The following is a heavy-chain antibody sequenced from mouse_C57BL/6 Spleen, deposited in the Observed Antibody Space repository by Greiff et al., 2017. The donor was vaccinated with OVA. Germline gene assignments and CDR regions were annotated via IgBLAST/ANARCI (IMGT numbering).Heavy chain of an antibody. J-gene: IGHJ1*03. Sequence: VQLQQPGAELVRPGTSVKLSCKASGYTFTSYWMHWVKQRPGQGLEWIGVIDPSDSYTNYNQKFKGKATLTVDTSSSTAYMQRSSLTSEDSAVYYCAGGPYYYGSSPRYFDVWGTGTTVTVSS. D-gene: IGHD1-1*01. V-gene: IGHV1-59*01. CDR3: AGGPYYYGSSPRYFDV. CDR1: GYTFTSYW. CDR2: IDPSDSYT.